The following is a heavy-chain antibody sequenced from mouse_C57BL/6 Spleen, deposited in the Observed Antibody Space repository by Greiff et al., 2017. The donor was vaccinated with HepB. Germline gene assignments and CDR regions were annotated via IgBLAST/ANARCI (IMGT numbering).Heavy chain of an antibody. V-gene: IGHV5-9-1*02. D-gene: IGHD2-4*01. J-gene: IGHJ4*01. CDR1: GFTFSSYA. Sequence: EVKLVESGEGLVKPGGSLKLSCAASGFTFSSYAMSWVRQTPEKRLEWVAYISSGGDYIYYADTVKGRFTISRDHARNTLYLQMSSLKSEDTAMYYWTRVYYDYDGYAMDYWGQGTSVTVSS. CDR2: ISSGGDYI. CDR3: TRVYYDYDGYAMDY.